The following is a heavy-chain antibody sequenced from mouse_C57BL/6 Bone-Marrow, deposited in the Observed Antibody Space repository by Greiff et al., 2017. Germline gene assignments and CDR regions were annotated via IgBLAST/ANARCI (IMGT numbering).Heavy chain of an antibody. D-gene: IGHD2-4*01. CDR3: ARQGMITTLYYYAMDY. Sequence: VHLVESGPGLVAPSQSLSITCTVSGFSLTSYGVHWVRQPPGKGLEWLVVIWSDGSTTYNSALKSRLSISKDNSKSQVFLKMNSRQTDDTAMYYCARQGMITTLYYYAMDYWGQGTSVTVSS. J-gene: IGHJ4*01. CDR2: IWSDGST. V-gene: IGHV2-6-1*01. CDR1: GFSLTSYG.